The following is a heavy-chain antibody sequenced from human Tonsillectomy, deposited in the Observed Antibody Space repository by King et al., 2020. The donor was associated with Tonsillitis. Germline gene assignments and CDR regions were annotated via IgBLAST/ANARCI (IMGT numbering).Heavy chain of an antibody. CDR1: GLIFRTYG. J-gene: IGHJ3*01. CDR3: ATPDHSTALRFYSDSYYPYDTFDV. Sequence: VQLVESGGGVVQPGGSLRLSCAASGLIFRTYGMHWVRQAPGKGLEWGAYIRYEGGDKYYAYSVKGRFTINRDNSNNTLFLQMNTLRRNDTAVYYCATPDHSTALRFYSDSYYPYDTFDVCGQRTMFSVSS. V-gene: IGHV3-30*02. CDR2: IRYEGGDK. D-gene: IGHD3-10*01.